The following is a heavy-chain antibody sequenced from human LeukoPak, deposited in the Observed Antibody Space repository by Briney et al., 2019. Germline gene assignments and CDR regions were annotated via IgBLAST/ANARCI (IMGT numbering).Heavy chain of an antibody. J-gene: IGHJ4*02. D-gene: IGHD3-3*01. V-gene: IGHV1-69*01. Sequence: AASVKVSCKASGGTFSSYAISWVRQAPGQGLEWMGGIIPIFGTANYAQKFQGRVTITADESTSTAYMELSSLRSEDTAVYYCAREWMPGFWDYWGQGTLVTVSS. CDR1: GGTFSSYA. CDR2: IIPIFGTA. CDR3: AREWMPGFWDY.